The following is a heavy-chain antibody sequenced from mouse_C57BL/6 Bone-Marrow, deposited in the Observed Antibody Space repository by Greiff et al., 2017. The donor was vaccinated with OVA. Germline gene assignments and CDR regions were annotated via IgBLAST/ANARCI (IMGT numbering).Heavy chain of an antibody. V-gene: IGHV12-3*01. D-gene: IGHD2-4*01. CDR2: ITHSGET. Sequence: VQRVESGPGLVKPSQSLFLTCSITGFPITSGYYWIWIRQSPGKPLEWMGYITHSGETFYNPSLQSPISITRETSKNQFFLQLNSVTTEETAMDYCAGDRKGYDYGGWGQGTTLTVSS. CDR1: GFPITSGYY. J-gene: IGHJ2*01. CDR3: AGDRKGYDYGG.